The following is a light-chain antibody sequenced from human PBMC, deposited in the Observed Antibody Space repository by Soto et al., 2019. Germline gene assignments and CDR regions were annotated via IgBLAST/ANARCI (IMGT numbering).Light chain of an antibody. V-gene: IGKV4-1*01. CDR3: QQYYSTPYT. J-gene: IGKJ2*01. Sequence: DIVMTQSPDFLAVSLGERATINCKSSQSVLSSSNNKNYLTWYQQKPGQPPKLLIYWASARESGVPDRFTGSGSGTDFTLTISSLHAEDGAVYYCQQYYSTPYTFGQGTNLEIK. CDR2: WAS. CDR1: QSVLSSSNNKNY.